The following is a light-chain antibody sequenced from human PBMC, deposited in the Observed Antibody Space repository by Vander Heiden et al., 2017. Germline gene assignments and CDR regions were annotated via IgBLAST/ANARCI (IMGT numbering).Light chain of an antibody. Sequence: QSVLTQPPSASGTPGQRATISCSGSSSNIGRNSLNWYRQLPGTAPKLLIYSNNHRPSGVPDRFSGSKSGTSASLAVSGLQSGDEANYYCAAWDYSLDGVVFGGGTKLTVL. J-gene: IGLJ3*02. CDR2: SNN. CDR3: AAWDYSLDGVV. V-gene: IGLV1-44*01. CDR1: SSNIGRNS.